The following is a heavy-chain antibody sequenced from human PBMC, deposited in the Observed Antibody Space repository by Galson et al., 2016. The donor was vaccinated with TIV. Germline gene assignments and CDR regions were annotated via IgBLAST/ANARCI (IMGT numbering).Heavy chain of an antibody. D-gene: IGHD4-17*01. CDR3: ARRGPRYGKFDY. CDR2: VYPDDSDT. CDR1: GYSFATYW. J-gene: IGHJ4*02. Sequence: QSGAEVKKPGESLKISCEASGYSFATYWIAWVRQKPGKGPEWMGIVYPDDSDTTYNPSFQGQVTFPADKSTNTAFLRWRSLEASDTAMYYCARRGPRYGKFDYWGQGTPVTVSS. V-gene: IGHV5-51*01.